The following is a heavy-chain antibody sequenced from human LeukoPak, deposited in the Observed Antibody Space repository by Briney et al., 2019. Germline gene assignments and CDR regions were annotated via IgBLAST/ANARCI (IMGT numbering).Heavy chain of an antibody. CDR1: GFTFSSYS. CDR3: AKGRYSSSWLFDY. CDR2: ISSSSSYI. Sequence: GGSLRLSCAASGFTFSSYSMNWVRQAPGKGLEWVSSISSSSSYIYYADSVKGRFTISRDNSKNTLYLQMNSLRAEDTAVYYCAKGRYSSSWLFDYWGQGTLVTVSS. J-gene: IGHJ4*02. D-gene: IGHD6-13*01. V-gene: IGHV3-21*04.